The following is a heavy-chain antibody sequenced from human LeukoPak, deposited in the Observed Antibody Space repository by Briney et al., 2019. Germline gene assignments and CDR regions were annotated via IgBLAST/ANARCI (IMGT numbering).Heavy chain of an antibody. CDR1: GFTFSSYG. CDR2: IWYDGSNK. Sequence: GGSLRLSYAASGFTFSSYGMHWVRQAPGKGLEWVAVIWYDGSNKYYADSVKGRFTISRDNSKNTLYLQMNSLRAEDTAVYYCARRRERGASDAFAFWGQGTMVTVSS. J-gene: IGHJ3*01. CDR3: ARRRERGASDAFAF. V-gene: IGHV3-33*01. D-gene: IGHD3-16*01.